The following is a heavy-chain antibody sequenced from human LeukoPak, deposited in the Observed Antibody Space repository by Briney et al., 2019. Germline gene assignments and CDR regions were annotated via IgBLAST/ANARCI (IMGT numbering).Heavy chain of an antibody. CDR1: GFTFSSYW. Sequence: GGSLRLSCAASGFTFSSYWMHWVRQAPGKGLVWVSRINSDGSSTSYADSVKGRFTISRDNAKNTLYLQMNSLRAEDTAVYYCARGSPGITFGGVINYWGQGTLVTVSS. J-gene: IGHJ4*02. CDR3: ARGSPGITFGGVINY. D-gene: IGHD3-16*02. V-gene: IGHV3-74*01. CDR2: INSDGSST.